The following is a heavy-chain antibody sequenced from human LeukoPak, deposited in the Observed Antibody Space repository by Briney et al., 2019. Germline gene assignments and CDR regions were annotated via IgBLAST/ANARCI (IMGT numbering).Heavy chain of an antibody. CDR1: GFSFSSHE. D-gene: IGHD3-16*01. CDR2: INPSGGTI. V-gene: IGHV3-48*03. CDR3: ARDHTTSYYVDY. Sequence: GGSLRLSCAASGFSFSSHEMNWVRQAPGKGLEWVSYINPSGGTIYYADSVKGRFTISRDNAKNSLFLQMDSLRAEDTAVYFCARDHTTSYYVDYWGQGVLVSVSS. J-gene: IGHJ4*02.